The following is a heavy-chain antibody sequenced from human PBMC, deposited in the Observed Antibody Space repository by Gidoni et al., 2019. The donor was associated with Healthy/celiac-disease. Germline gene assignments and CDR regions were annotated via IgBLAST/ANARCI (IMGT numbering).Heavy chain of an antibody. J-gene: IGHJ4*02. V-gene: IGHV4-39*01. CDR3: ARLGSGWYQLYFDY. D-gene: IGHD6-19*01. Sequence: QLQLQESGPGLVKPSETLSLTCTVSGGSISSSSYYWGWTRQPPGKGLEWIGSIYYSGSTYYNPSLKSRVTISVDTSKNQFSLKLSSVTAADTAVYYCARLGSGWYQLYFDYWGQGTLVTVSS. CDR2: IYYSGST. CDR1: GGSISSSSYY.